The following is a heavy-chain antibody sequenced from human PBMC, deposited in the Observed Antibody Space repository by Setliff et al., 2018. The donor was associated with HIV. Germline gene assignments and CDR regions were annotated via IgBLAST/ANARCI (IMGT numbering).Heavy chain of an antibody. J-gene: IGHJ6*02. D-gene: IGHD3-10*01. V-gene: IGHV3-11*01. Sequence: GGSLRLSCAASGFAFSDYYMSWIRQAPGKGLEWLSYISGSGGNIYYADSVKGRFTISRDNAQNSLYLQMNSLRAEDTAVYYCAKDMVPRHYYYGMDVWGQGTTVTVSS. CDR3: AKDMVPRHYYYGMDV. CDR1: GFAFSDYY. CDR2: ISGSGGNI.